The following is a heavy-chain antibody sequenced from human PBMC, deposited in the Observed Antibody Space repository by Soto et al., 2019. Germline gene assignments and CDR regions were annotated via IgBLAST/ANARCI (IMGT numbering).Heavy chain of an antibody. CDR2: ISGSGGST. Sequence: GGSLRLSCAASGFTFSSYAMSWVRQAPGKGLEWVSAISGSGGSTYYADSVKGRFTISRDNSKNTLYLQMNSLRAEDTAVYYCANRQQLVRFFDYWGQGTLVTVSS. J-gene: IGHJ4*02. V-gene: IGHV3-23*01. CDR1: GFTFSSYA. CDR3: ANRQQLVRFFDY. D-gene: IGHD6-13*01.